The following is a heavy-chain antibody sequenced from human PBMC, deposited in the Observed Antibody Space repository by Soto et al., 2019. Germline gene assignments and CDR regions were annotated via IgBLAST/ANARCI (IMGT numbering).Heavy chain of an antibody. V-gene: IGHV1-18*01. D-gene: IGHD2-15*01. J-gene: IGHJ4*02. CDR3: ARATPYCSGGSCPPGY. Sequence: ISWVRQAPGQGLEWMGWISAYNGNTNYAQKLQGRVTMTTDTSTSTAYMELRSLRSDDTAVYYCARATPYCSGGSCPPGYWGQGTLVTVSS. CDR2: ISAYNGNT.